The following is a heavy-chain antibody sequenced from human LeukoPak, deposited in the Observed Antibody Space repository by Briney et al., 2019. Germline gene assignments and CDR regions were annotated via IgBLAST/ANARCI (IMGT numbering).Heavy chain of an antibody. J-gene: IGHJ4*02. Sequence: GGSLRLSCSASGFTFSTYAMHWVRQAPGKGLECVSVIYSAGGTYYADSVKGRFTISRDNSKNTLYLQMNSLRAEDTAVYYCATAPYCSGGRCYPQDSWGQGTLVTVSS. D-gene: IGHD2-15*01. V-gene: IGHV3-53*01. CDR2: IYSAGGT. CDR1: GFTFSTYA. CDR3: ATAPYCSGGRCYPQDS.